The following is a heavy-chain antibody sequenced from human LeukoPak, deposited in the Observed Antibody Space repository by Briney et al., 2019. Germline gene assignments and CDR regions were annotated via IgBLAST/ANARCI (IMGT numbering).Heavy chain of an antibody. CDR2: IRYDGSNT. V-gene: IGHV3-30*02. Sequence: PGGSLRLSCAASGFIFSSYGMHWVRQAPGKGLEGVAFIRYDGSNTYYADSVKGRFTISRDNSKNTLYLQMNSLTAEDTAIYYCAKRSLSGSYLGFDYWGQGTLVTVSS. D-gene: IGHD1-26*01. CDR3: AKRSLSGSYLGFDY. J-gene: IGHJ4*02. CDR1: GFIFSSYG.